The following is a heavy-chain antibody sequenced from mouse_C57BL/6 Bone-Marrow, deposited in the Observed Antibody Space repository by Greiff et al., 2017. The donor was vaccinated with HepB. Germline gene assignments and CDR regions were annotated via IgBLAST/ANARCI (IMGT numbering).Heavy chain of an antibody. CDR1: GYTFTDHT. Sequence: VQLVESDAKLVKPGASVKISCKVSGYTFTDHTIHWMKQRPEQGLEWIGYIYPRDGSTKYNEKFKGKATLTADKSSSTAYMQLNSLTSEDSAVYFCANVWLLRDYAMDYWGQGTSVTVSS. CDR3: ANVWLLRDYAMDY. J-gene: IGHJ4*01. D-gene: IGHD2-3*01. V-gene: IGHV1-78*01. CDR2: IYPRDGST.